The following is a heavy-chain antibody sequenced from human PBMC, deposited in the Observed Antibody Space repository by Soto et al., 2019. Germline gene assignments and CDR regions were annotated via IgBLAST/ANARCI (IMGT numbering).Heavy chain of an antibody. D-gene: IGHD4-17*01. Sequence: QMQLVESGGGVVQPGRSLRLSCAASGFTFSSYGMHWVRQAPGKGLEWVAVIWYDGSNKYYADSVKGRFTISRDNSKNPLYRKMTTVRAEARVVYYWATPYGPSIYFDYGGQGPLVTVSS. CDR2: IWYDGSNK. CDR1: GFTFSSYG. V-gene: IGHV3-33*01. J-gene: IGHJ4*02. CDR3: ATPYGPSIYFDY.